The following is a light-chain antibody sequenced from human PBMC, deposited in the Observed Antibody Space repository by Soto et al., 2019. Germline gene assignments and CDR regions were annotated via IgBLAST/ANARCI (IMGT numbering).Light chain of an antibody. Sequence: EIGWAESPGCRALSPRERATLCWRASQNVDSNYLAWYQQKPGQAPRIIIFGASGRATGIPDRFSGSGSGTDLPPPITRMVPYASAVHSCDIHGSPPRTLAQGTR. CDR1: QNVDSNY. J-gene: IGKJ5*01. CDR2: GAS. V-gene: IGKV3-20*01. CDR3: DIHGSPPRT.